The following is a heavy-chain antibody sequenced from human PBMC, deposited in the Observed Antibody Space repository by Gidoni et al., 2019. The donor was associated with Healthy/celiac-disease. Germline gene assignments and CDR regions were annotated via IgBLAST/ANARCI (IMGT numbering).Heavy chain of an antibody. V-gene: IGHV3-33*01. Sequence: QVQLVESGGGVVQPGRSLRLSCAASGFPFSSYGMHWVRQAPGKGLEWVAVIWYDGSNKYYADSVKGRFTISRDNSKNTLYLQMNSLRAEDTAVYYCARSDVLLWFGESLSGFDYWGQGTLVTVSS. D-gene: IGHD3-10*01. CDR1: GFPFSSYG. CDR2: IWYDGSNK. J-gene: IGHJ4*02. CDR3: ARSDVLLWFGESLSGFDY.